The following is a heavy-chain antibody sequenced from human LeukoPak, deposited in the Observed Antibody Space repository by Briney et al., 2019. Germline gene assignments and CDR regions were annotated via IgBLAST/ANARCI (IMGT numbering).Heavy chain of an antibody. CDR1: GFTFSSAA. CDR3: ARDSMVTMIVVAPDY. D-gene: IGHD3-22*01. CDR2: IKQDGSEK. V-gene: IGHV3-7*05. Sequence: GGSLRLSCAASGFTFSSAAMTWVRQAPGKGLEWVANIKQDGSEKYYVDSVKGRFTISRDNAKNSLYLQMNSLRAEDTAVYYCARDSMVTMIVVAPDYWGQGTLVTVSS. J-gene: IGHJ4*02.